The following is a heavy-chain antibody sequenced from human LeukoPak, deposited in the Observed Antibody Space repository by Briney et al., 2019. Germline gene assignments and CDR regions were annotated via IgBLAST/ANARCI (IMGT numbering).Heavy chain of an antibody. CDR1: GYTFTSYG. CDR2: ISAYNGNT. CDR3: ARVGGSVWNLDWYFDL. D-gene: IGHD1-1*01. V-gene: IGHV1-18*01. J-gene: IGHJ2*01. Sequence: ASVKVSCKASGYTFTSYGISWVRQAPGQGLEWMGWISAYNGNTNYAQKLQGRVTMTTDTSTSTDYLELSSLRSEDTAVYYCARVGGSVWNLDWYFDLWGRGTLVTVSS.